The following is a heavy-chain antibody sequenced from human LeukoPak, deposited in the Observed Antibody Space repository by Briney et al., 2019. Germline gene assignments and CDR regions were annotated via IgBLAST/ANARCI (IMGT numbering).Heavy chain of an antibody. V-gene: IGHV4-38-2*02. CDR1: GGSISSYY. D-gene: IGHD3-3*01. Sequence: SETLSLTCTVSGGSISSYYWSWIRQPPGKGLEWIGSIYHSGSTYYNPSLKSRVTISVDTSKNQFSLKLSSVTAADTAVYYCARDTLYNFWSGYYHTTYYFDYWGQGTLVTVSS. CDR3: ARDTLYNFWSGYYHTTYYFDY. J-gene: IGHJ4*02. CDR2: IYHSGST.